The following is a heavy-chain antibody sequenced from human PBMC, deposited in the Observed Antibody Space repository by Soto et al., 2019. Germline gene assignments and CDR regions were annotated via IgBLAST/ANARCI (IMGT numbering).Heavy chain of an antibody. V-gene: IGHV1-69*01. Sequence: QVQLVQSGAEVQKPGSSVKVSCKASGGTFSSYAISWVRQAPGQGLEWMGGIIPIFGTANYAQKFQGRVTITADESTSTAYMELSSLRSEGTAVYYCAIRPGGYCSGGSCYNWSYPWGQGTLVTVSS. CDR2: IIPIFGTA. CDR3: AIRPGGYCSGGSCYNWSYP. CDR1: GGTFSSYA. J-gene: IGHJ5*02. D-gene: IGHD2-15*01.